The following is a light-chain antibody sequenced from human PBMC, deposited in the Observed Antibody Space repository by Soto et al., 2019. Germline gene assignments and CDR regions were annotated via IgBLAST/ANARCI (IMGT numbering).Light chain of an antibody. CDR3: CSYAGGTSLV. CDR2: EDI. Sequence: QSALTQPASVSGSPGQSITISCTGTSSNVGRYNLVSWYQQHPGKAPKLMIYEDIERPSGVSNRFSGSKSGNTASLTISGLQTEDEAEYYCCSYAGGTSLVFGGGTKLTVL. J-gene: IGLJ2*01. V-gene: IGLV2-23*01. CDR1: SSNVGRYNL.